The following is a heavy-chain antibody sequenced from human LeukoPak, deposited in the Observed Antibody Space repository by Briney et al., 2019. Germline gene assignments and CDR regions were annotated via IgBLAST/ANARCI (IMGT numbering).Heavy chain of an antibody. J-gene: IGHJ3*02. CDR1: GFTFSSYS. CDR2: ISSSSSYI. CDR3: ASSSYGSGSYDAFDI. V-gene: IGHV3-21*01. Sequence: PGGSLRLSCAASGFTFSSYSMNWVRQAPGKGLEWVSSISSSSSYIYYADSVKGRFTISRDNAKSSLYLQMNSLRAEDTAVYYCASSSYGSGSYDAFDIWGQGTMVTVSS. D-gene: IGHD3-10*01.